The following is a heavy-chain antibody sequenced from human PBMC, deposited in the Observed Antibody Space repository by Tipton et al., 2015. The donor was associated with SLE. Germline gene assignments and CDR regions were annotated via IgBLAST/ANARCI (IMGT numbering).Heavy chain of an antibody. D-gene: IGHD4-11*01. J-gene: IGHJ4*02. Sequence: LRLSCTVSGGSISSYYWSWIRQPPGKGLEWIGYIYYSGSTNYNPSLKSRVTISVDTSKNQFSLKLSSGTAADTAVYYCARWAGPTVNFDYWGQGTLVTVSS. CDR1: GGSISSYY. CDR3: ARWAGPTVNFDY. CDR2: IYYSGST. V-gene: IGHV4-59*01.